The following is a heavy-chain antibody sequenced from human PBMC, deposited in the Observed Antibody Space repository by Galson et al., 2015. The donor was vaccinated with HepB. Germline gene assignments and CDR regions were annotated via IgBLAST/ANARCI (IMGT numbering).Heavy chain of an antibody. D-gene: IGHD7-27*01. CDR2: IKSKTDGGTT. CDR1: GFTFSNAW. J-gene: IGHJ5*02. V-gene: IGHV3-15*07. Sequence: SLRLSCAASGFTFSNAWMNWARQAPGKGLEWVGRIKSKTDGGTTDYAAPVKGRFTISRDDSKNTLYLQMNSLKTEDTAVYYCTTDNPMGTGWFDPWGQGTLVTVSS. CDR3: TTDNPMGTGWFDP.